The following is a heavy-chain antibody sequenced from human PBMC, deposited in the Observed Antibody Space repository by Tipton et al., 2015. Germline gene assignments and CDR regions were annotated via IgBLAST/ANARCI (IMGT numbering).Heavy chain of an antibody. CDR3: AGGEQHLPLDN. Sequence: QLVQSGAEVKNPGASLKVSCKASGYSFTDYFLHWVRQAPGQGLEWMGRINPNSGGTDYAQKFQGRVTMTRDTSINTAYMELNRLRSDDTAVYYCAGGEQHLPLDNWGQGTLVTVSS. D-gene: IGHD1/OR15-1a*01. CDR2: INPNSGGT. CDR1: GYSFTDYF. V-gene: IGHV1-2*02. J-gene: IGHJ4*02.